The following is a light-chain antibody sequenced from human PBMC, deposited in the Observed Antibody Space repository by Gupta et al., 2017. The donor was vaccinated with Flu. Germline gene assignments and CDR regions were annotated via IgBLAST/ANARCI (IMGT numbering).Light chain of an antibody. CDR3: QAWDSSTAWV. Sequence: SYELTQPPSVSGSPGQTASITCSGDKLGDKYACWYQQKPGQSPVLVIYQDSKRPSGIPERFSGSNSGNKATLTISGTQAMDEADDYCQAWDSSTAWVFGGGTKLTVL. V-gene: IGLV3-1*01. J-gene: IGLJ2*01. CDR2: QDS. CDR1: KLGDKY.